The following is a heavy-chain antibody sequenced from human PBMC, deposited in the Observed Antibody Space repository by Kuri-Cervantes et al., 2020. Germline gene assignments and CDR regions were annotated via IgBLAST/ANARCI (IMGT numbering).Heavy chain of an antibody. Sequence: GGSLRLSCAASGFIFSNHAMHWVRQAPGKGPEWVAVISHDGSYKAYADSVKGRFTISRDNSNNMLYLQMNSLRAEDTAVYYCASDAVVATPGAFDIWGQGTMVTVSS. V-gene: IGHV3-30*07. J-gene: IGHJ3*02. CDR1: GFIFSNHA. D-gene: IGHD5-12*01. CDR2: ISHDGSYK. CDR3: ASDAVVATPGAFDI.